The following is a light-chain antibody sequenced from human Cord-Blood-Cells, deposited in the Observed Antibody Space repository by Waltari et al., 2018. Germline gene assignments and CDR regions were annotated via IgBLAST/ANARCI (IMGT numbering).Light chain of an antibody. CDR2: RN. V-gene: IGLV1-47*01. J-gene: IGLJ3*02. Sequence: QSVLTQPPSASGTPGQRVTISCSGSSSNIGSNYVYWYQQLPGTAPKLLIYRNQRPSGVPDRFSGSKSGTSASLAISGLRSEDVADYYCAAWDDSLSGRVFGGGTKLTVL. CDR3: AAWDDSLSGRV. CDR1: SSNIGSNY.